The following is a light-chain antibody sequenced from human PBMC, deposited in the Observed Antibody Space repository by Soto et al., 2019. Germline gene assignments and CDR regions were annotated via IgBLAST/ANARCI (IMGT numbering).Light chain of an antibody. CDR3: QQYHSTPYS. CDR2: WAS. J-gene: IGKJ4*01. V-gene: IGKV4-1*01. Sequence: DIVLTQSPDSLAVSLGERATINCKSSQSVLYSSKNKNFLGWYQQQPGQPPKLLINWASTREPGVPDRFSGSGSGKDFTLTISSLQAEDVAVYYCQQYHSTPYSFGGGTKVEIK. CDR1: QSVLYSSKNKNF.